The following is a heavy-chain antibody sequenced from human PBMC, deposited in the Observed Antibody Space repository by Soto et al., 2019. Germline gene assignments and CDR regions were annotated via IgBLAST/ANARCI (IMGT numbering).Heavy chain of an antibody. CDR1: GFTVSSNY. J-gene: IGHJ5*02. Sequence: EVQLVESGGGLIQPGGSLRLSCAASGFTVSSNYMSWVRQAPGKGLEWVSVIYSGGSTYYADSVKGRFTISRDKSKNTLYLQMNSLRAEDTAVYYCARVVTAEAFDPWGQGTLVTVSS. V-gene: IGHV3-53*01. CDR2: IYSGGST. CDR3: ARVVTAEAFDP. D-gene: IGHD2-21*02.